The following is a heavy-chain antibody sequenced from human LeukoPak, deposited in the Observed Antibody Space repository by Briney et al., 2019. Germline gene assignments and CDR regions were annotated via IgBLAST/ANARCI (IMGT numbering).Heavy chain of an antibody. D-gene: IGHD2-2*02. Sequence: ASVKVSCKSSGYTLSVLPIHWVRQAPGKGLECMGGYEPEDGETFYTQEFQGRVTMTEDISTDTAYMELSSLRSDDTAVYYCATRTVPTAIHSAFDIWGQGTMVTVSS. CDR1: GYTLSVLP. CDR3: ATRTVPTAIHSAFDI. J-gene: IGHJ3*02. V-gene: IGHV1-24*01. CDR2: YEPEDGET.